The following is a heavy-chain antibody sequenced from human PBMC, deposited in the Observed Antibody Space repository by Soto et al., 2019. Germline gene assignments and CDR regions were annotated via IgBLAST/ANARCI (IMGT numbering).Heavy chain of an antibody. J-gene: IGHJ4*02. Sequence: GGSLRLSCVVSGFTFTTHGMNWVRQVPGKGLEWISFISSTSSSINYADSMKGRFTVSRDNAKNSLYLQMTSLRVEDTAVYYCARAPFDYCGRGTLVTVSS. CDR3: ARAPFDY. V-gene: IGHV3-21*04. CDR2: ISSTSSSI. CDR1: GFTFTTHG.